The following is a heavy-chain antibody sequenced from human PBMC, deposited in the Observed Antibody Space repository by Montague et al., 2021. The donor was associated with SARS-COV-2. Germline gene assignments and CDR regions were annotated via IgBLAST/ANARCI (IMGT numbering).Heavy chain of an antibody. CDR3: ARGADYDFWSGFLRYKWFGP. CDR2: ITHSGST. D-gene: IGHD3-3*01. J-gene: IGHJ5*02. CDR1: TDSFSGYY. V-gene: IGHV4-34*01. Sequence: SETLSLTCAVYTDSFSGYYWSWIRQSPGKGLEWIGEITHSGSTNHNPSLQSRVTISVDKSKKQVSLKLRSLTAADPAVYYCARGADYDFWSGFLRYKWFGPWGQGTPVIVSS.